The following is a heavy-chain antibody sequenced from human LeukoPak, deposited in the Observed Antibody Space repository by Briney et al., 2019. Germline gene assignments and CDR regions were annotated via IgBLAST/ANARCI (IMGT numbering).Heavy chain of an antibody. D-gene: IGHD6-6*01. CDR2: INPSGGST. CDR3: ARATQGQLGRNWFDP. Sequence: ASVKVSCKASEYTFTSYYMHWVRQAPGQGLEWMGIINPSGGSTSYAQKFQGRVTITADKSTSTAYMELSSLRSEDTAVYYCARATQGQLGRNWFDPWGQGTLVTVSS. V-gene: IGHV1-46*01. J-gene: IGHJ5*02. CDR1: EYTFTSYY.